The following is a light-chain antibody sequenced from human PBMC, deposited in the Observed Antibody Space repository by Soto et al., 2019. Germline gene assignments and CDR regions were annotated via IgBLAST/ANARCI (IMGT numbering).Light chain of an antibody. CDR3: QQYLNSPRT. CDR2: GAS. J-gene: IGKJ1*01. V-gene: IGKV3-20*01. CDR1: QSVGSSY. Sequence: EIVLTQSPGTLSLSPGERATLSCRASQSVGSSYLAWYQQKPGQAPRILIFGASGRATGIPDRFSGSGSGTDFTLTISRLEPEDAAVYYCQQYLNSPRTFGQGTKLEIK.